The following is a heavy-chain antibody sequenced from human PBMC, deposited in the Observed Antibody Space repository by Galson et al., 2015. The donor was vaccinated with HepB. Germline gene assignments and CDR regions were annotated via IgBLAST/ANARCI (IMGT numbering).Heavy chain of an antibody. D-gene: IGHD3-10*01. J-gene: IGHJ5*02. Sequence: SVKVSCKASGFTFSTSAVQWVRQARGQRPEWIGWIVAGSGYTFYAQKLQGRVTITRDMATSTAYMDLSGLNSEDTAVYYCAVKGFPGSGWFAPWGQGTLVTVSS. CDR1: GFTFSTSA. V-gene: IGHV1-58*01. CDR2: IVAGSGYT. CDR3: AVKGFPGSGWFAP.